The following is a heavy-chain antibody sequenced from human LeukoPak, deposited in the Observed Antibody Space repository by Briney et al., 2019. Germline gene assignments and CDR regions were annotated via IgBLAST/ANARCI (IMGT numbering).Heavy chain of an antibody. Sequence: SETLSLTCTVSGGSISSSSYYWGWIRQPPGEGLECIGSIYYSGSTYYNPSLKSRVTISVDTSKNQFSLKLSSVTAADTAVYYCARRRLWFGELPIDYWGQGTLVTVSS. CDR1: GGSISSSSYY. CDR2: IYYSGST. V-gene: IGHV4-39*07. D-gene: IGHD3-10*01. CDR3: ARRRLWFGELPIDY. J-gene: IGHJ4*02.